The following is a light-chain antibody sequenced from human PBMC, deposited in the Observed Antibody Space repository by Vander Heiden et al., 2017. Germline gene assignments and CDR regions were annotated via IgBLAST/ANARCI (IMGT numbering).Light chain of an antibody. CDR3: SSYTSSSTLV. J-gene: IGLJ3*02. CDR2: DVS. V-gene: IGLV2-14*01. Sequence: QSALIQPASVSGSPGQSIPISCPVTSSDVGGYNYVSWYQRHPGEAPKLMIYDVSNRPSGVSNRCSGSKSGNTASLTISGLQAEDEADYYCSSYTSSSTLVFGGGTKLTVL. CDR1: SSDVGGYNY.